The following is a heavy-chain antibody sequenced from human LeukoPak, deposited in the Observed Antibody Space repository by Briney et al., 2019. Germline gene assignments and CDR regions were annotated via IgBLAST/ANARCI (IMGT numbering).Heavy chain of an antibody. CDR1: GDSFSSNSAA. CDR2: TYYRSRWYN. V-gene: IGHV6-1*01. CDR3: ARGDSSYYYGMDV. J-gene: IGHJ6*02. D-gene: IGHD2-21*02. Sequence: SQTLSLTCALSGDSFSSNSAAWNWVRQSPSRGLEWLGRTYYRSRWYNEYAISVKSRITINPDTSKNQFSLLLNSVTPEDTAVYYCARGDSSYYYGMDVWGQGTTVTVSS.